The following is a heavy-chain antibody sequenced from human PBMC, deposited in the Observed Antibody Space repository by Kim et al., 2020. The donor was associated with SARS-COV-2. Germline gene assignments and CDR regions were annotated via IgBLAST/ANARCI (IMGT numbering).Heavy chain of an antibody. CDR3: ARSGGYSYYGMDI. D-gene: IGHD5-12*01. J-gene: IGHJ6*02. Sequence: CDESVKGRFTVSRDISKGTVYLQMNSLRADDTAVYYCARSGGYSYYGMDIWGQGTTVTVSS. V-gene: IGHV3-53*01.